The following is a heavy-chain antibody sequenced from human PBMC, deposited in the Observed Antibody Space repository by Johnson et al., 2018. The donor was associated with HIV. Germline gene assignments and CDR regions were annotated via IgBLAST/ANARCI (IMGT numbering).Heavy chain of an antibody. Sequence: EVHLVESGGGVVRPGGSLRLSCAASGFTFADYGMSWVRQAPGKGLEWVSYIISSGTTIYYADSVKGRFTISRDNSKNTLYLQMNILRAEDTAVYYCAKGPIAVTTSAFDICGQGTMVTVSS. CDR3: AKGPIAVTTSAFDI. V-gene: IGHV3-48*01. CDR1: GFTFADYG. J-gene: IGHJ3*02. CDR2: IISSGTTI. D-gene: IGHD4-17*01.